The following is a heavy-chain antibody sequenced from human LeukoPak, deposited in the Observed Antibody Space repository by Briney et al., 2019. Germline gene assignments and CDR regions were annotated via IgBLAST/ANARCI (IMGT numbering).Heavy chain of an antibody. CDR2: ISSSSSYI. CDR1: GFTFSSYS. CDR3: AREIKYYYDSSGYLRFDY. J-gene: IGHJ4*02. V-gene: IGHV3-21*01. Sequence: GGSLRLSCAASGFTFSSYSMNWVRQAPGKGLEWVSSISSSSSYIYYADSVKGRFTISRDNAKNSLYLQMNSLRAGDTAVYYCAREIKYYYDSSGYLRFDYWGQGTLVTVSS. D-gene: IGHD3-22*01.